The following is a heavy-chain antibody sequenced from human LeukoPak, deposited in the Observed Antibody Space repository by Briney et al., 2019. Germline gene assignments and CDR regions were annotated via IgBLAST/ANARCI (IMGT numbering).Heavy chain of an antibody. Sequence: PGRSLRLSCAASGFTFSSYGMHWVRQAPGKGLEGVAVIWYDGSNKYYADSVKGRFTISRDNSKNTLYLQMNSLRAEDTAVYYCAKGRYDSSGYFLALFDYWGQGTLVTVSS. CDR2: IWYDGSNK. CDR3: AKGRYDSSGYFLALFDY. D-gene: IGHD3-22*01. V-gene: IGHV3-33*06. J-gene: IGHJ4*02. CDR1: GFTFSSYG.